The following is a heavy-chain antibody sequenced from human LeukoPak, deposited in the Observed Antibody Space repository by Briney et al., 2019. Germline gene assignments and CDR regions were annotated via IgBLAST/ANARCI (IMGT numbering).Heavy chain of an antibody. D-gene: IGHD6-6*01. V-gene: IGHV1-2*02. CDR2: INPNSGGT. CDR3: ARFAARDMDV. J-gene: IGHJ6*03. CDR1: GYTFTGYY. Sequence: ASVKVSCKASGYTFTGYYMRWVRQAPGQGLEWMGWINPNSGGTNYAQKFQGRVTMTRDTSISTAYMELSRLSSDDTAVYYCARFAARDMDVWGKGTTVTVSS.